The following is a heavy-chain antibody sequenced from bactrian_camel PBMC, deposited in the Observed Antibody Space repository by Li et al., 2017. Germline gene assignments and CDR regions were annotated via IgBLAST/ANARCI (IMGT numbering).Heavy chain of an antibody. CDR2: FSSNGGDT. Sequence: HVQLVESGGGLVQPGESLRLSCAASGFIFSSSYMRWVRQAPGKGLEWVSSFSSNGGDTVYVDSVKGRFTISRDNAKRILYLQMDNLKPEDTATYYCAAGDLIMCTAFAISSFPTGARGPRSPSPQ. CDR3: AAGDLIMCTAFAISSFPT. V-gene: IGHV3-2*01. D-gene: IGHD6*01. J-gene: IGHJ4*01. CDR1: GFIFSSSY.